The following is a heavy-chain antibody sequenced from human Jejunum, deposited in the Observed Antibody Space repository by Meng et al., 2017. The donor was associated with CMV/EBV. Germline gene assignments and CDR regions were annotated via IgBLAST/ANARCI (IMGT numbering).Heavy chain of an antibody. CDR1: GFTFNNYA. D-gene: IGHD3-22*01. Sequence: GFTFNNYAMDWVRQAPGKGLECVAIISFNGRNKYYADSVKGRFTISRDDSKNTVYLEMNSLRPEDTAVYYCARQQGYFDSTMAYFDSWGQGALVTVSS. V-gene: IGHV3-30*03. CDR2: ISFNGRNK. CDR3: ARQQGYFDSTMAYFDS. J-gene: IGHJ4*02.